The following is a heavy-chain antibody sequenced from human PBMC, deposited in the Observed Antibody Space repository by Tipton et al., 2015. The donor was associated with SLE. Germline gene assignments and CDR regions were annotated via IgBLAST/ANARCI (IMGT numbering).Heavy chain of an antibody. J-gene: IGHJ4*02. V-gene: IGHV4-34*01. D-gene: IGHD1-1*01. Sequence: TLSLICAVYGGSFSGYYWSWIRQPPGKGLEWIGEINHSGSTNYNPSLKSRVTISVDTSKNQFSLKLSSVTAADTAVYYCARNRYRGPGDYWGQGTLVTVSS. CDR2: INHSGST. CDR3: ARNRYRGPGDY. CDR1: GGSFSGYY.